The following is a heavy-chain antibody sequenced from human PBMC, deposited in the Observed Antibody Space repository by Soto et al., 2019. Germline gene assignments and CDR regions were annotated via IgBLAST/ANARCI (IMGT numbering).Heavy chain of an antibody. CDR2: ISSSSGTI. J-gene: IGHJ4*02. CDR3: ARANGTYYPLN. CDR1: GFSFSSYS. V-gene: IGHV3-48*02. D-gene: IGHD1-26*01. Sequence: EVQLVESGGGLVQPGGSLRLSCAASGFSFSSYSMNWIRQVPGKGLEWISHISSSSGTINYADSVKGRFTVSRANAKNSLYLQMTRLRDEDSATYCWARANGTYYPLNWGQGTLVAISS.